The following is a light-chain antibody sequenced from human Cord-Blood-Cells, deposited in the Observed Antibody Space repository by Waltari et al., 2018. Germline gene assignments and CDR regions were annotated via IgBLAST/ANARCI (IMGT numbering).Light chain of an antibody. V-gene: IGLV3-25*03. CDR3: QSADSSGTLEV. Sequence: SYELTQPPSVSVSPGQTARITCSGDALPKQYAYWYQQKPGQDPVLVIYKDSERPSGIPERFSDSSSGTTVTLTISGVQAEDEADYYCQSADSSGTLEVFGGGTKLTVL. CDR1: ALPKQY. CDR2: KDS. J-gene: IGLJ2*01.